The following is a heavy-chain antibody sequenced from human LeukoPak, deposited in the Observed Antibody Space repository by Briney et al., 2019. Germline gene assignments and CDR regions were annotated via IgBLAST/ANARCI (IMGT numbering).Heavy chain of an antibody. CDR1: GFTFSSYS. Sequence: GGSLRLSCAASGFTFSSYSMNWVRQAPGKGLEWVSSISSSSSYIYYADSVKGRFTISRDNARNSLYLQMNSLRAEDTAVYYCATPGVAARDYWGQGTLVTVSS. J-gene: IGHJ4*02. V-gene: IGHV3-21*01. D-gene: IGHD6-6*01. CDR3: ATPGVAARDY. CDR2: ISSSSSYI.